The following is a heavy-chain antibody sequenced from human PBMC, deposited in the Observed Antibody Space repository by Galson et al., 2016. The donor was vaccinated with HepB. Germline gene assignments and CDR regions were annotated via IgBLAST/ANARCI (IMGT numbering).Heavy chain of an antibody. J-gene: IGHJ4*02. CDR1: GFTFSSYW. CDR3: TREGLGGFYHWGQGTLVIVSSGPRIPTRPPGNANDCAIIKMTHVMAENTACAHVTRDGLGDFDH. Sequence: LRLSCAASGFTFSSYWMSWIRQTPGKGLEWVANIKQDGSEKEYVDSVTGRFTISRDNAKNSMYLQMNSLRAEDTAVYYCTREGLGGFYHWGQGTLVIVSSGPRIPTRPPGNANDCAIIKMTHVMAENTACAHVTRDGLGDFDHWGQGTLVIVSS. D-gene: IGHD2-21*01. V-gene: IGHV3-7*01. CDR2: IKQDGSEK.